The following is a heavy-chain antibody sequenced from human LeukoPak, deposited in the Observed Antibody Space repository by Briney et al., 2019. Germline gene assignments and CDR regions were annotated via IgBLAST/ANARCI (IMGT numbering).Heavy chain of an antibody. CDR2: NYYCGST. J-gene: IGHJ4*02. CDR3: ARLRVRGVIITEDC. V-gene: IGHV4-39*01. Sequence: SEALSLTCTVTGGSISSSSYYWGWIRQPPEKGLEWIGSNYYCGSTYYNPSLKSRVTISVDTSKNQFSLKLSSVTAADTAVYYCARLRVRGVIITEDCWGQGTLVTVSS. D-gene: IGHD3-10*01. CDR1: GGSISSSSYY.